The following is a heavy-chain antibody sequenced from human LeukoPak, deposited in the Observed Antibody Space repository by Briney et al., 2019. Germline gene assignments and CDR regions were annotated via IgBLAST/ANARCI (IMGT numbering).Heavy chain of an antibody. D-gene: IGHD1-1*01. CDR1: GGSISSYY. CDR2: IYYSGST. J-gene: IGHJ6*02. CDR3: ARHGISASMDV. V-gene: IGHV4-59*08. Sequence: SETLSLTCTVSGGSISSYYWSWIRQPPGKGLEWIGYIYYSGSTNYNPSLKSRVTISVDTSKNQFSLKLSSVTAADTAVYYCARHGISASMDVWGQGTTVIVSS.